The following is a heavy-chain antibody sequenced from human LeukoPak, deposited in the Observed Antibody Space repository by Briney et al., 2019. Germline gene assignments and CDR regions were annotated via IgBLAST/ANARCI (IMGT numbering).Heavy chain of an antibody. CDR1: GYTLTKLS. J-gene: IGHJ5*02. CDR2: FDPEDGET. CDR3: ATVPLYYGSGKGFDP. V-gene: IGHV1-24*01. Sequence: ASVKVSCKVSGYTLTKLSMHWVRQAPGKGLEWMGGFDPEDGETIYAQKFQGRVTMTEDTSTDTAYMELSSLRSEDTAVYYCATVPLYYGSGKGFDPWGQGTLVTVSS. D-gene: IGHD3-10*01.